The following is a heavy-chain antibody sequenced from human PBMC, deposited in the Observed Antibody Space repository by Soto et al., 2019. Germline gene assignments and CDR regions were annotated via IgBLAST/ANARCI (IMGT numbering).Heavy chain of an antibody. CDR1: GFTFSSYG. CDR2: ISYDGSNK. V-gene: IGHV3-30*03. D-gene: IGHD3-10*01. J-gene: IGHJ4*02. CDR3: AEPPYGSGTTHFDY. Sequence: PGGSLRLSCAASGFTFSSYGMHWVRQAPGKGLEWVAVISYDGSNKYYADSVKGRFTISRDNSKNTLYLQMNSLRAEDTAVYYCAEPPYGSGTTHFDYWGQGTLVTVSS.